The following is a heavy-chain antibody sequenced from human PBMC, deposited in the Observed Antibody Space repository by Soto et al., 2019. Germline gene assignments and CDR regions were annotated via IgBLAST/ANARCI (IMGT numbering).Heavy chain of an antibody. V-gene: IGHV1-18*01. D-gene: IGHD6-13*01. CDR1: GYTFTSYG. Sequence: ASVKVSCKASGYTFTSYGISWVRQAPGQGLEWMGWISAYNGNTNYAQKLQGRVTMTTDTSTSTAYMELRSLRSDDTAVYYCARDSTTIAAVSDYYYYGMDVWGQGTTVTVSS. J-gene: IGHJ6*02. CDR3: ARDSTTIAAVSDYYYYGMDV. CDR2: ISAYNGNT.